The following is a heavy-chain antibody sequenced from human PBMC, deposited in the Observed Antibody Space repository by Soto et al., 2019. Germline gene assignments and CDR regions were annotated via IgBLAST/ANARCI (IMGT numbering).Heavy chain of an antibody. D-gene: IGHD6-13*01. CDR1: GGSISTSY. CDR3: EGNFGSSSWYLFDH. V-gene: IGHV4-59*01. CDR2: TYGGEGS. J-gene: IGHJ4*02. Sequence: QVQLQESGPGLVKPSASLSLTCNVSGGSISTSYWSWIRQPPGRGLQWIGNTYGGEGSYYNPSLKSRVTLSVEMFRNQSHQNLISDTATATAVYCCEGNFGSSSWYLFDHWGQGALVTVSS.